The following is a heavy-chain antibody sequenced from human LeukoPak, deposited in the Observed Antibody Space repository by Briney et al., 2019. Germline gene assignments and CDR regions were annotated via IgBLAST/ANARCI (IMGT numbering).Heavy chain of an antibody. J-gene: IGHJ6*02. CDR3: ARDLHFEYSSSWPDYYYYYGMDV. D-gene: IGHD6-13*01. Sequence: APVKVSCKASGYTFTSYGISWVRQAPGQGLEWMGWISAYNGNTNYAQKLQGRVTMTTDTSTSTAYMELRSLRSDDTAVYYCARDLHFEYSSSWPDYYYYYGMDVWGQGTTVTVSS. CDR1: GYTFTSYG. V-gene: IGHV1-18*01. CDR2: ISAYNGNT.